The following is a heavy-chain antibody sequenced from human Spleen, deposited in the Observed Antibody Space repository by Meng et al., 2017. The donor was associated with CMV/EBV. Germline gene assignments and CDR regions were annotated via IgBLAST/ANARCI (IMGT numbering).Heavy chain of an antibody. V-gene: IGHV2-26*03. CDR2: IFSNDEK. CDR1: GFSLSSARMG. D-gene: IGHD3-3*01. Sequence: SGPTLVKPTETLTLTCTISGFSLSSARMGVSWIRQPPGKALEWLAHIFSNDEKSYSTSLKSRLTISKDTSGSQVVLTMTNMDPVDTATYYCARVHQSGGVGFWSGIYYYHSLDVWGLGTTVTVSS. CDR3: ARVHQSGGVGFWSGIYYYHSLDV. J-gene: IGHJ6*02.